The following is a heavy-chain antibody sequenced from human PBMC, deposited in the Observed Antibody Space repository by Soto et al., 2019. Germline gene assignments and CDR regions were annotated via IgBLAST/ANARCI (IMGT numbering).Heavy chain of an antibody. CDR3: ARGVKGSGGPDYYYYCIDV. J-gene: IGHJ6*02. D-gene: IGHD6-25*01. CDR1: GGSISSYY. V-gene: IGHV4-59*01. CDR2: IYYSGST. Sequence: PSETLSLTCTVSGGSISSYYWSWIRQPPGKGLEWIGYIYYSGSTNYNPSLKSRVTISVDTSKNQFSLKLSSVTAADTAVYYCARGVKGSGGPDYYYYCIDVLRQVTTGTVSS.